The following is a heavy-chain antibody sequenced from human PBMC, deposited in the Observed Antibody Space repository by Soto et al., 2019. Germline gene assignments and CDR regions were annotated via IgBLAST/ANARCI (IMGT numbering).Heavy chain of an antibody. CDR1: GYTFTNYA. D-gene: IGHD3-10*01. V-gene: IGHV1-3*05. J-gene: IGHJ6*02. CDR3: ARGTGSGMDV. CDR2: INAGNGNT. Sequence: QVQLVQSGAEEKKPGASVKVSCKASGYTFTNYAMHWVRQAPGQRLEWMGWINAGNGNTKYSPKFQGRVTITRDTSASTAYMELSSLRSEDTAVYYCARGTGSGMDVWGQGRTVTVSS.